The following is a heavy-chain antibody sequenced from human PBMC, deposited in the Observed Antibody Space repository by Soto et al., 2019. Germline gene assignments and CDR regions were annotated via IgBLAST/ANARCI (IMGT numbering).Heavy chain of an antibody. Sequence: QVQLVQSGAEVKKPGSSVKVSCKASGGTFGSYAISWVRQAPGQGLEWMGGIIPIPGTANYAQKFQGRVPMAVDECTSTAXXXXXXXXXXXXXVXXXXXXXXXXTSLDIYYYYYYGMDVWGQGTTVTVSS. D-gene: IGHD2-2*01. CDR2: IIPIPGTA. CDR1: GGTFGSYA. V-gene: IGHV1-69*01. J-gene: IGHJ6*02. CDR3: XXXXXXXTSLDIYYYYYYGMDV.